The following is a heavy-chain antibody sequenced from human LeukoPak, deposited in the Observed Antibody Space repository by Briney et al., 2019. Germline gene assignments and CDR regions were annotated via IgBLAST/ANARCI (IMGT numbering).Heavy chain of an antibody. D-gene: IGHD2-2*01. CDR1: GYSFTSYW. CDR3: ARRSIVVVPAAKGIYFDY. Sequence: GESLKISCKGSGYSFTSYWIGWVRQMPGKGLEWMGIIYPGDSDTRYSTSFQGQVTISADKSISTAYLQWSSLKASDTAMYYCARRSIVVVPAAKGIYFDYWGQGTLVTVSS. CDR2: IYPGDSDT. J-gene: IGHJ4*02. V-gene: IGHV5-51*01.